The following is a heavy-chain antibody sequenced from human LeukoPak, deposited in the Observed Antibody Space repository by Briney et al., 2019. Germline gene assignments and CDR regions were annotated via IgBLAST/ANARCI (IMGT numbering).Heavy chain of an antibody. CDR1: GFTFRTHA. CDR2: ITGGGSGT. Sequence: GGSLRLSCTAFGFTFRTHAMIWVRQAPGKGPEWVSGITGGGSGTYYTYSVKGRFTISRENSNDTLYLQMNSLRAEDTAVYYCVKGRDYNDASAYYIGDFWGQGTLVTVSS. CDR3: VKGRDYNDASAYYIGDF. D-gene: IGHD3-22*01. V-gene: IGHV3-23*01. J-gene: IGHJ4*02.